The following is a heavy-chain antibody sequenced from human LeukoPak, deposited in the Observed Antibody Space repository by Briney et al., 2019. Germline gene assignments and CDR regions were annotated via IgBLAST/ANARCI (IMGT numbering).Heavy chain of an antibody. CDR1: GFTFSSYG. D-gene: IGHD6-13*01. CDR2: IRYDGSNK. J-gene: IGHJ6*03. Sequence: GGSLRLSCAASGFTFSSYGMHWVRQAPGKGLEWVAFIRYDGSNKYYADSVKGRFTISRDNSKNTLYLQMNSLRAEDTAVYYCARDLGPEWQQLAESHYYYYYMDVWGKGTTVTVSS. V-gene: IGHV3-30*02. CDR3: ARDLGPEWQQLAESHYYYYYMDV.